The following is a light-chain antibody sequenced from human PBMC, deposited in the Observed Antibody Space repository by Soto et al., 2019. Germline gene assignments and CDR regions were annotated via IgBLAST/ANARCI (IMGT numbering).Light chain of an antibody. V-gene: IGKV1-9*01. J-gene: IGKJ5*01. CDR1: QAISSY. CDR3: QQLNSFPIT. Sequence: IQLTQAASFLSASAGDRVSITCRASQAISSYLAWYQQKPGRAPKLLIYAASTLQSGVPSRFSGSGSGTEFTLTITSLQPEDFATYYCQQLNSFPITFGQGTRLEIK. CDR2: AAS.